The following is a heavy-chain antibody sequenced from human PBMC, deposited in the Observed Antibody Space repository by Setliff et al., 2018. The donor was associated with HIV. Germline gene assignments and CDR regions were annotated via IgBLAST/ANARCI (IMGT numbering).Heavy chain of an antibody. V-gene: IGHV4-61*02. Sequence: SETLSLTCTVSGDSINSGTYYWSWIRQPAGKGLEWIGRLHLSGDTNYNPSLKSRVTMSIDPSKDQFSLKLGSVTAADTAVYYCARDNSYYYGSGSHYWYGMDVWGQGTTVTAPQ. J-gene: IGHJ6*01. CDR1: GDSINSGTYY. CDR2: LHLSGDT. D-gene: IGHD3-10*01. CDR3: ARDNSYYYGSGSHYWYGMDV.